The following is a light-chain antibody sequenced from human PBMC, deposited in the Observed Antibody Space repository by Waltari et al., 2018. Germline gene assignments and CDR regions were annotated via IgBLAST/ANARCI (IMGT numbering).Light chain of an antibody. J-gene: IGLJ3*02. CDR1: SSDVGGYNY. V-gene: IGLV2-14*03. Sequence: HSALAQPASVSGSPGQSITISCTGTSSDVGGYNYVSWYQQHPGKAPRLMIYDVNNRPSGVSNRFSGSKSGNTASLTISGLQAEDEADYYCSSFRRTNSWVFGGGTKLTVL. CDR2: DVN. CDR3: SSFRRTNSWV.